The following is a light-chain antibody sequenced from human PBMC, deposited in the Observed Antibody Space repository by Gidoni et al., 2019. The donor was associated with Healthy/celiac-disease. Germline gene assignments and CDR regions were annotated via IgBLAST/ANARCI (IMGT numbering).Light chain of an antibody. Sequence: DIQMTQSPSSLSASVGDRVTITCRASQSISSYLNWYQQKPGKAPKLLIYAASSLQSGVPSRFSGSGSVTDFTLTISSLQPEDFATYYCQQSYSTLTSTFGPGTKVDIK. V-gene: IGKV1-39*01. CDR2: AAS. J-gene: IGKJ3*01. CDR3: QQSYSTLTST. CDR1: QSISSY.